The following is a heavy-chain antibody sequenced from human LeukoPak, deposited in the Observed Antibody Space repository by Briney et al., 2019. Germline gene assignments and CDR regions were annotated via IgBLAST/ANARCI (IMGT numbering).Heavy chain of an antibody. CDR2: IYYSGST. D-gene: IGHD5-24*01. CDR1: GGSISSYY. V-gene: IGHV4-59*08. Sequence: SETLSLTCTVSGGSISSYYWSWIRQPPGKGLEWIGYIYYSGSTNYNPSLKSRVTISVDTSKNQFFLELSSVTAADTAVYYCARRSRMTTIDAFDIWGQGTMVTVSS. CDR3: ARRSRMTTIDAFDI. J-gene: IGHJ3*02.